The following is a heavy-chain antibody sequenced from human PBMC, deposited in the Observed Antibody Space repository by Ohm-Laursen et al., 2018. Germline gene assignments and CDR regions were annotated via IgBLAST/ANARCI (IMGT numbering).Heavy chain of an antibody. CDR2: ISWNSGNI. J-gene: IGHJ6*02. D-gene: IGHD4-11*01. Sequence: SLRLSCTASGFTFNDYAMHWVRQAPGKGLEWVSSISWNSGNIHYADSVKGRFTISRDNAKNSLYLQMNSLRAEDTALYFCAKDRLYMTTVSRLRGYNYYGTDVWGQGTTVTVSS. CDR3: AKDRLYMTTVSRLRGYNYYGTDV. CDR1: GFTFNDYA. V-gene: IGHV3-9*01.